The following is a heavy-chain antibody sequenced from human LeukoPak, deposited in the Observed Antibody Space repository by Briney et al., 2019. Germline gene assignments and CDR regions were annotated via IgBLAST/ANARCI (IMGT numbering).Heavy chain of an antibody. D-gene: IGHD5-12*01. J-gene: IGHJ6*04. Sequence: SETLSLTCTVSGGSISSSSYYWGWIRQPPGKGLEWIGSIYYSGSTNYSPSLKSRVTISVDTSKNQFSLKLSSVTATDTAVYYCARAGYSGSDFSVWGKGSTVTVSS. V-gene: IGHV4-39*07. CDR1: GGSISSSSYY. CDR2: IYYSGST. CDR3: ARAGYSGSDFSV.